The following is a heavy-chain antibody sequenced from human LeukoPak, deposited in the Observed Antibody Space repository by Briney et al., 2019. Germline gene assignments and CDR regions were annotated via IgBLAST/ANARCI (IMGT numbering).Heavy chain of an antibody. J-gene: IGHJ1*01. CDR2: ISSSSRYV. CDR1: GFTFSSYS. CDR3: ARDSMGASTAYFHH. D-gene: IGHD1-26*01. V-gene: IGHV3-21*01. Sequence: PGGSLRLSCAASGFTFSSYSMNWVRQAPGKGLEWVSSISSSSRYVYYAGSVKGRFTISRDDAKNSLYLQMNSLRAEDTAVYYCARDSMGASTAYFHHWGQGSLVTVSS.